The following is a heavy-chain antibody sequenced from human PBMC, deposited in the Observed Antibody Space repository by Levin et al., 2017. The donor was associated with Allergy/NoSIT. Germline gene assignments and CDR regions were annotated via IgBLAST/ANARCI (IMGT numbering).Heavy chain of an antibody. CDR3: ARGGGSGWTSIFGS. D-gene: IGHD6-19*01. CDR1: GGTFSSHS. J-gene: IGHJ5*02. V-gene: IGHV1-69*02. CDR2: IIPVIGIA. Sequence: NPGESLKISCKASGGTFSSHSINWVRQAPGQGLEWMGRIIPVIGIATYAQKFQGRVSITADSSTSTAYMEVNSLTSEDTAVYFCARGGGSGWTSIFGSWGQGTQVTVSS.